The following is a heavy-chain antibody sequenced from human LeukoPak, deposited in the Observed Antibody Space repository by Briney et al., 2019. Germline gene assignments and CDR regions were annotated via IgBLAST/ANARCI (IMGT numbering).Heavy chain of an antibody. Sequence: PGGSLRLSCAASGFTFSSYAMSWVRRAPGKGLEWVSAISGSGGSTYYADSVKGRFTISRDNSKNTLYLQMNSLRAEDTAVYYCAKTALKNYYGSGSYFDYWGQGTLVTVSS. V-gene: IGHV3-23*01. CDR1: GFTFSSYA. CDR3: AKTALKNYYGSGSYFDY. CDR2: ISGSGGST. J-gene: IGHJ4*02. D-gene: IGHD3-10*01.